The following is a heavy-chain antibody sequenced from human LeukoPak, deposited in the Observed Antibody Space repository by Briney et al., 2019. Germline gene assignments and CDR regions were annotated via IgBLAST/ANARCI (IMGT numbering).Heavy chain of an antibody. Sequence: GGSLRLSCAASGFTFSTFAMIWVRQPPGKGLEWVSSIFPSGGEIHYADSVRGRFTISRDNSKNTLYLQMNSLRAEDTAVYYCAKKAQASFGVVMSYFDYWGQGTLVTVSS. J-gene: IGHJ4*02. V-gene: IGHV3-23*01. CDR1: GFTFSTFA. CDR2: IFPSGGEI. D-gene: IGHD3-3*01. CDR3: AKKAQASFGVVMSYFDY.